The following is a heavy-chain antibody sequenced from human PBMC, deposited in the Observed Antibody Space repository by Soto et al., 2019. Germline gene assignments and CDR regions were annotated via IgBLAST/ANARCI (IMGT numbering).Heavy chain of an antibody. V-gene: IGHV3-48*01. Sequence: GGSLRLSCAASGFTFSSYSMNWVRQAPGKGLEWVSYISSSSSTIYYADSVKGRFTISRDNAKNSLYLQMNSLRAEDTAVYYCATSRKGSIPNLERWGQGTMVTVSS. CDR2: ISSSSSTI. J-gene: IGHJ3*01. CDR3: ATSRKGSIPNLER. CDR1: GFTFSSYS. D-gene: IGHD2-15*01.